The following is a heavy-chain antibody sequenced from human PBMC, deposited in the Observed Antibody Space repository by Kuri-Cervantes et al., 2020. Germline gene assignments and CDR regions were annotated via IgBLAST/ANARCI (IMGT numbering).Heavy chain of an antibody. V-gene: IGHV3-19*01. D-gene: IGHD3-9*01. CDR3: ARDYVLRYFDWSLNGMDV. CDR2: VSWNGSRT. CDR1: GFTFSNSD. Sequence: GGSLRLSCAASGFTFSNSDMNWVRQAPGKGLEWVSGVSWNGSRTHYADSVKGRFTISRDNAKNSLYLQMNSLRAEDTAVYYCARDYVLRYFDWSLNGMDVWGQGTTVTVSS. J-gene: IGHJ6*02.